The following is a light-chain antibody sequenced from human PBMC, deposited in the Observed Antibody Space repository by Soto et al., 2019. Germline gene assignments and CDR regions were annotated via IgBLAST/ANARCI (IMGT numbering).Light chain of an antibody. V-gene: IGKV1-39*01. Sequence: DIQMTQSPSSLSASVGDRVTITCRASQSVSTYLNWYQQKPGKAPNLVITAASSLQSGVPSRLSGSGSGTDFTLTIRSLQSEDFASYFCQQTYTSPWTFGQGNNVEI. CDR3: QQTYTSPWT. J-gene: IGKJ1*01. CDR1: QSVSTY. CDR2: AAS.